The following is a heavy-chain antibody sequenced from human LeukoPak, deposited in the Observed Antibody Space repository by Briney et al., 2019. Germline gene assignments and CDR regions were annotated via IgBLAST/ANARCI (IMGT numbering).Heavy chain of an antibody. V-gene: IGHV4-59*04. CDR1: GASVRSDH. J-gene: IGHJ5*02. D-gene: IGHD1-14*01. CDR2: ISYSGRT. CDR3: ARDQQYHRPAGWFDP. Sequence: SETLSLTCTVSGASVRSDHWNWIRQPPGKGLEWIGSISYSGRTYYDPSLESRVTISVDASKNQFSLELNSVTAADTAVCYCARDQQYHRPAGWFDPWGQGTLVTVSS.